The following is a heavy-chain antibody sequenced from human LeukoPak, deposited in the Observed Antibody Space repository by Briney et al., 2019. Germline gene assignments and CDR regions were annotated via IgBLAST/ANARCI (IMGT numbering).Heavy chain of an antibody. CDR1: GFTFSSYA. D-gene: IGHD6-13*01. CDR3: AKDGYSSSWYYRYYYYGMDV. CDR2: ISGSGGST. J-gene: IGHJ6*02. Sequence: GGSLRLSCAASGFTFSSYAMSWVRQAPGKGLEWVSAISGSGGSTYYADSVKGRFTISRDNSKNTLYLQMNSLRAEDTAVYYCAKDGYSSSWYYRYYYYGMDVWGQGTTVTVSS. V-gene: IGHV3-23*01.